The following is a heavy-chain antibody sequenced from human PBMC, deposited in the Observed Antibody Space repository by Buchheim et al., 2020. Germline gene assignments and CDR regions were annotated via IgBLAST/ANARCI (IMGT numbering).Heavy chain of an antibody. J-gene: IGHJ6*02. V-gene: IGHV1-2*04. Sequence: QVQLVQSGAEVKKPGASVKVSCKASGYTFTGYYMHWVRQAPGQGLEWMGWINPNSGGTNYAQKFQGWVTMTRDTSISTAYMELSRLRSDDTAVYYCARDSTPSLRFLEWLLARWYYYYGMDVWGQGTT. CDR3: ARDSTPSLRFLEWLLARWYYYYGMDV. CDR1: GYTFTGYY. D-gene: IGHD3-3*01. CDR2: INPNSGGT.